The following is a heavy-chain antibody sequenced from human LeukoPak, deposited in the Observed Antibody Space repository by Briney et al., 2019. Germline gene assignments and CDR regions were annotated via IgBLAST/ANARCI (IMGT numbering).Heavy chain of an antibody. D-gene: IGHD5-18*01. CDR2: IYDSWNT. Sequence: SETLSLTRIVSSGAINNHYWSWIRQPPGKGLEWIGYIYDSWNTNYNPSLQSRVTISMDASRNQFSLNLTSVTAADTAVYYCASDQIGYGLDYWGQGTLVTVSS. CDR3: ASDQIGYGLDY. J-gene: IGHJ4*02. CDR1: SGAINNHY. V-gene: IGHV4-59*11.